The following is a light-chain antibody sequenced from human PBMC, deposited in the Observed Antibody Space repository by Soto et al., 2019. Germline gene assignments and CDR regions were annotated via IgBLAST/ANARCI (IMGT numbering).Light chain of an antibody. CDR3: QQYGGSPCT. CDR2: GAS. V-gene: IGKV3-20*01. J-gene: IGKJ2*02. Sequence: ELVLTQSPGTLSLSPGERATLSCRASQSVSSSYLAWYQQKPGQAPRLLIYGASSRATGIPDRLSGSGSGTDFTLTISRLEPEDFAVYYCQQYGGSPCTFGQGTKLEIK. CDR1: QSVSSSY.